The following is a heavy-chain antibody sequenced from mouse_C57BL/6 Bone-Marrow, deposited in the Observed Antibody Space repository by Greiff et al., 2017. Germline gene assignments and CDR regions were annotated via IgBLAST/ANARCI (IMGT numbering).Heavy chain of an antibody. J-gene: IGHJ1*03. CDR1: GFTFSSYG. D-gene: IGHD3-3*01. Sequence: EVMLVESGGDLVKPGGSLKLSCAASGFTFSSYGMSWVRQTPDKRLEWVATISSGGSYTYYPDSVKGRFTISRDNAKNTLYLQMSSLKSEDTAMYYCARQGPGCWYFDVWGTGTTVTVSS. CDR3: ARQGPGCWYFDV. V-gene: IGHV5-6*02. CDR2: ISSGGSYT.